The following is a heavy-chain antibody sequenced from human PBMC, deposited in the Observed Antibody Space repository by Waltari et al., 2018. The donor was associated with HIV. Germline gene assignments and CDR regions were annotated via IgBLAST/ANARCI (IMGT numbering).Heavy chain of an antibody. D-gene: IGHD3-3*01. V-gene: IGHV4-34*01. Sequence: QVQLKQWGAGLLKPSETLSLTCTVSGSSFSYHFWTWIRQSPGRGLEWIGEVSDIGATNYNPSLRGRATISLDLSKSQLSLTLKSVTAADTAVYYCVRGGSNGANDVWNGYLIPVDIWGQGTLVTVSS. CDR2: VSDIGAT. CDR3: VRGGSNGANDVWNGYLIPVDI. CDR1: GSSFSYHF. J-gene: IGHJ3*02.